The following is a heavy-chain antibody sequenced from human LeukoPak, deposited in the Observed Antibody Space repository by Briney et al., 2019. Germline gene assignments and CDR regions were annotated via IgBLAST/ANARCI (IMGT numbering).Heavy chain of an antibody. Sequence: PSETLSLTCSVSDYSISSTNYYWGWIRQPPGKGLEWIGSVYLTGNTYYNPSLRSRISISVDTAKDQLSLRLSSVTAADTAVYYCAKHARHFDFLTTNGYYFDYWGQGTLVTVSS. J-gene: IGHJ4*02. CDR2: VYLTGNT. CDR1: DYSISSTNYY. V-gene: IGHV4-39*01. CDR3: AKHARHFDFLTTNGYYFDY. D-gene: IGHD3-9*01.